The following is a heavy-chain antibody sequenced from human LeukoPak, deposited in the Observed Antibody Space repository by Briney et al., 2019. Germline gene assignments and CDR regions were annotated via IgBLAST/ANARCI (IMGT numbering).Heavy chain of an antibody. CDR3: ARVSGSYGY. V-gene: IGHV1-8*03. D-gene: IGHD1-26*01. J-gene: IGHJ4*02. CDR2: MNPNSGNT. Sequence: ASVNVSCKASGYTFTNYDINWVRQATGQGLEWMGWMNPNSGNTGYAQKFQGRVTITRNTSISTAYMELSSLRSEDTAVYYCARVSGSYGYWGQGTLVTVSS. CDR1: GYTFTNYD.